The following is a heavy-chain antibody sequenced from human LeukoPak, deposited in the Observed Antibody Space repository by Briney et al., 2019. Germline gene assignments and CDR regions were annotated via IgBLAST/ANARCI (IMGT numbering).Heavy chain of an antibody. CDR2: ISSSGSTM. CDR1: GFTFSFYS. J-gene: IGHJ3*02. CDR3: ARDATYYYDSSGYAFDI. D-gene: IGHD3-22*01. Sequence: GGSLRLSCAASGFTFSFYSMSWVRQAPGKGLEWVSYISSSGSTMYYADSVKGRFTISRDNAKNSLYLQMNCLRAEDTAVYYCARDATYYYDSSGYAFDIWGQGTMVTVSS. V-gene: IGHV3-48*04.